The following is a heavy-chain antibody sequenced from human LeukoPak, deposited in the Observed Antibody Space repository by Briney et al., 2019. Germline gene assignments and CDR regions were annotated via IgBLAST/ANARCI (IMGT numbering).Heavy chain of an antibody. CDR1: GYTFTSYY. CDR3: ARSYYDSSGPYALDI. CDR2: INPSGGST. D-gene: IGHD3-22*01. J-gene: IGHJ3*02. V-gene: IGHV1-46*01. Sequence: GASVKVSCKASGYTFTSYYMHWVRPPPGQGLEWMGIINPSGGSTSYAQKFQGRVTMTRDTSTSTVYMELSSLRSEDTAVYYCARSYYDSSGPYALDIWGQGTMVTVSS.